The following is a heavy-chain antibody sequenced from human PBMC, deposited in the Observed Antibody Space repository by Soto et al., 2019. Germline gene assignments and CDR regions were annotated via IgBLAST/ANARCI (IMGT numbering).Heavy chain of an antibody. Sequence: ASVKVSCKASGYTFTGYGISWGRQAPGQGLEWMGWISAYNGNTNYAQKLQGRVTMTTDTSTSTAYRELRSLRSDDTAVYYCARGIIAVAEGYFDYWAQGPLVTVSS. V-gene: IGHV1-18*01. CDR3: ARGIIAVAEGYFDY. J-gene: IGHJ4*02. D-gene: IGHD6-19*01. CDR1: GYTFTGYG. CDR2: ISAYNGNT.